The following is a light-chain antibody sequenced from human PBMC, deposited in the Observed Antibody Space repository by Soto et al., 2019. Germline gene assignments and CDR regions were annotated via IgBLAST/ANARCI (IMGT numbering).Light chain of an antibody. Sequence: EIVLTQSPGTLSLSPGERVTLSCRASQRVSSTYLAWYQQKPGQAPRLLIYGASSRATGIPDRFSGSGAGTDFTLTISRLEPEGCAVYYCQCFGSSPLYTVGQGTELEIK. CDR3: QCFGSSPLYT. CDR1: QRVSSTY. V-gene: IGKV3-20*01. J-gene: IGKJ2*01. CDR2: GAS.